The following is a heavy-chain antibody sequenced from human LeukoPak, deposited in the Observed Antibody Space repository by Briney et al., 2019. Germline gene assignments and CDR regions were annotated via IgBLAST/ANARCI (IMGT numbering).Heavy chain of an antibody. D-gene: IGHD3-22*01. CDR2: ISSNGGST. CDR3: AYSYDTDAFDI. Sequence: GGSLRLSCSASGFTFSSYAMHWVRQAPGKGLEYVSAISSNGGSTYYADSVKGRFTISRDNSKNTLYLQMSSLRADDTAVYYCAYSYDTDAFDIWGQGTMVTVSS. J-gene: IGHJ3*02. V-gene: IGHV3-64D*06. CDR1: GFTFSSYA.